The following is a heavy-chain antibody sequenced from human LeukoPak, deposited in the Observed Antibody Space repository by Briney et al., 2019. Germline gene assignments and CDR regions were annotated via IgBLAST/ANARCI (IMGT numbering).Heavy chain of an antibody. CDR2: ISSSGYST. CDR3: AKRDYSNYLGY. Sequence: PGGSLRLSCAASGCTFNSYVMKWVRQAPGKGLEWVSSISSSGYSTFYADSVKGRFTISRDNSKNTLYLQMNSLRADDTAVYYCAKRDYSNYLGYWGQGTLVTVSP. V-gene: IGHV3-23*01. J-gene: IGHJ4*02. D-gene: IGHD4-11*01. CDR1: GCTFNSYV.